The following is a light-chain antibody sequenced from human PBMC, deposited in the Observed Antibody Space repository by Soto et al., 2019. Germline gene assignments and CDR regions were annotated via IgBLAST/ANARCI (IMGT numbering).Light chain of an antibody. Sequence: QSVLTQSPSASGTPGQRVTISCSGSSSNIGSNYVYWYQQLPGTAPKLLIYRNNQRPSGVPDRFSGSKSGTSASLAISGLRSEDEADYYCAAWDDSLSAFYVFGTGTKVT. CDR1: SSNIGSNY. J-gene: IGLJ1*01. CDR3: AAWDDSLSAFYV. V-gene: IGLV1-47*01. CDR2: RNN.